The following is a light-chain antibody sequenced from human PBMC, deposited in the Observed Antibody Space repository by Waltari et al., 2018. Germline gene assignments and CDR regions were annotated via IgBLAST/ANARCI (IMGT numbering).Light chain of an antibody. V-gene: IGLV1-40*01. J-gene: IGLJ3*02. CDR3: QSFDIRLSGGVV. Sequence: QSVLTQPPSMSGAPGPRVTIPCNGSSSNIGAGHDVHWYQVFPGTAPKLLIYSNNNRPSGVPDRFSGSKSDTSASLAIGGLQAEDEADYYCQSFDIRLSGGVVFGGGTKVTVL. CDR1: SSNIGAGHD. CDR2: SNN.